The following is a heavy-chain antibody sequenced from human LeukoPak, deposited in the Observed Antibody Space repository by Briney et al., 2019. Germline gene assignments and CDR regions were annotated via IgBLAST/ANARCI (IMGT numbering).Heavy chain of an antibody. CDR3: AKDLRRGRLYGMDV. CDR1: GFTFSSYA. J-gene: IGHJ6*02. D-gene: IGHD3-10*01. V-gene: IGHV3-23*01. Sequence: QPGGSLRLSCAASGFTFSSYAMSWVRQAPGKGLEWVSAISGSGGSTYYADSVKGRCTISRDNSKNTLYLQMNSLRAEDTAVYYCAKDLRRGRLYGMDVWGQGTTVTVSS. CDR2: ISGSGGST.